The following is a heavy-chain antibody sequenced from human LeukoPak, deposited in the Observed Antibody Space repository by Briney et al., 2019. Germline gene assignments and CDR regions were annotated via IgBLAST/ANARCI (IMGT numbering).Heavy chain of an antibody. Sequence: SETLSLTCAVYGRSFSGYYWSWMRQPPGKGLEWIGEMNHSGSTNYNPSLKSRVTISVDTSKNQFSLKLSSVTAADTAVYYCARANYYDSSRSHFDYRGQGTLVTVSS. J-gene: IGHJ4*02. CDR1: GRSFSGYY. CDR2: MNHSGST. V-gene: IGHV4-34*01. CDR3: ARANYYDSSRSHFDY. D-gene: IGHD3-22*01.